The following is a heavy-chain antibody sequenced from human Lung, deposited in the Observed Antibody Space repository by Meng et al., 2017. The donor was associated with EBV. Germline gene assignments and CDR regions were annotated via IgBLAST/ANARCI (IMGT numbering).Heavy chain of an antibody. Sequence: VRLQESGPGLVKPSQTLSLPCTVSGGSISSGGYYWSWIRQHPGKGLEWIGYIHDSGSTYYNPSLKSRVTISGDTSNKQFSLKLTSVTAADTAVYYCARSPYSGSALPFFDYWGQGSLVTVSS. CDR1: GGSISSGGYY. CDR3: ARSPYSGSALPFFDY. D-gene: IGHD1-26*01. J-gene: IGHJ4*02. CDR2: IHDSGST. V-gene: IGHV4-30-4*08.